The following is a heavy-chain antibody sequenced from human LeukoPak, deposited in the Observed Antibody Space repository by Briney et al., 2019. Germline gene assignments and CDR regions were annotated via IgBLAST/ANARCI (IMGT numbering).Heavy chain of an antibody. CDR1: GYTFTGYY. Sequence: ASVKVSCKASGYTFTGYYMHWVRQAPGQGLEWMGWIKPNSGGTNYAQKFQGRVTMTRDTSISTAYMELSRLRSDDTAVYYCARDDYLYYYYYGMDVWGQGTTVTVSS. CDR3: ARDDYLYYYYYGMDV. CDR2: IKPNSGGT. D-gene: IGHD4-11*01. V-gene: IGHV1-2*02. J-gene: IGHJ6*02.